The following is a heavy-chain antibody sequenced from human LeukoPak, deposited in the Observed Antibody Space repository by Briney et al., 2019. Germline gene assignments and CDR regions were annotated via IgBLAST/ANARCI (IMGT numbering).Heavy chain of an antibody. V-gene: IGHV4-34*01. CDR1: GGSFSGYY. D-gene: IGHD3-10*01. J-gene: IGHJ5*02. CDR2: INHSGST. CDR3: ARTGRDWFDP. Sequence: SETLSLTCAVYGGSFSGYYWSWIRQPPGKGLEWIGEINHSGSTNYNPSLKSRVTISVDTSKNQFSLKLSSVTAADTAVYYCARTGRDWFDPWGQGTLVTVSS.